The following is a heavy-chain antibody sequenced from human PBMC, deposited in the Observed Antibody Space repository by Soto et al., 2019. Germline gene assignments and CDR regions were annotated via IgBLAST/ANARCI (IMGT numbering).Heavy chain of an antibody. Sequence: LSLTCTVTGGSMTSGDQYWTWIRHRPGEGLEWFGYINHRGSLYYNPSLKSRVSMSVDTSKNQFSLNLSSVTAADTAVYYCARERPQRQGRNMDVCGQGTTVTVCS. V-gene: IGHV4-31*03. CDR1: GGSMTSGDQY. CDR3: ARERPQRQGRNMDV. D-gene: IGHD1-1*01. CDR2: INHRGSL. J-gene: IGHJ6*02.